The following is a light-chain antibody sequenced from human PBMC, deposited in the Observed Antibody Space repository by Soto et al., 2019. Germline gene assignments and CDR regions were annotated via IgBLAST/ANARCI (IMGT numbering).Light chain of an antibody. Sequence: DIQMTQSPSSLSASVGDRVTITCRASQVMKNYLNWYQHKPGKAPKLLIYDASFLETGVPSRFSGSGSGTDFTLTISSLRPEDIATYYCQQSDHVPFFGGGSKVELK. CDR2: DAS. J-gene: IGKJ4*01. V-gene: IGKV1-33*01. CDR1: QVMKNY. CDR3: QQSDHVPF.